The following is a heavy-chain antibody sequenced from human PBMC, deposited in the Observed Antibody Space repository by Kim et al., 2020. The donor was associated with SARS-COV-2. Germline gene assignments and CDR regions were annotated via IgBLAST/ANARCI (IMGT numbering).Heavy chain of an antibody. J-gene: IGHJ4*02. Sequence: GGSLRLSCAASGFTFSSYAMSWVRQAPGKGPEWVSLISGGGGSTYHADSVKGRFAISRDNSKKTLYLQMNSLRAEDTALYYCAKGESNYWSFFDYCGPVNLVTASS. CDR3: AKGESNYWSFFDY. D-gene: IGHD2-8*02. V-gene: IGHV3-23*01. CDR1: GFTFSSYA. CDR2: ISGGGGST.